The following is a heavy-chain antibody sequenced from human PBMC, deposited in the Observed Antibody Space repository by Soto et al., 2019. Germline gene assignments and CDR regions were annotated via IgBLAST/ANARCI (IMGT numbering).Heavy chain of an antibody. CDR1: GFTFSSYA. Sequence: GGSLRLSCAASGFTFSSYAMSWVRQAPGKGLEWVSAISGSGGSTYYADSVKGRFTISRDNSKNTLYLQMNSLRAEDTSVYYCAKSQTGYSRGWYEFDYWGQGTLVTVSS. J-gene: IGHJ4*02. CDR3: AKSQTGYSRGWYEFDY. V-gene: IGHV3-23*01. D-gene: IGHD6-19*01. CDR2: ISGSGGST.